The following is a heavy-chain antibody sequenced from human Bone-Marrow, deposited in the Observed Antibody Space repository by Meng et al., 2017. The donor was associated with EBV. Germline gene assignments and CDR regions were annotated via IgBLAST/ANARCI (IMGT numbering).Heavy chain of an antibody. CDR1: GYTFHSYD. Sequence: HVVPPGAGLRKPGASGKASCKASGYTFHSYDINWVRQATGQGLAWMGWMNPNSGNTGYAQKFQGRVTMTRNTSISTAYMELSSLRSEDTAVYYCARGRKRRYYYDSSGYYQFDYWGQGTLVTVSS. D-gene: IGHD3-22*01. V-gene: IGHV1-8*01. J-gene: IGHJ4*02. CDR2: MNPNSGNT. CDR3: ARGRKRRYYYDSSGYYQFDY.